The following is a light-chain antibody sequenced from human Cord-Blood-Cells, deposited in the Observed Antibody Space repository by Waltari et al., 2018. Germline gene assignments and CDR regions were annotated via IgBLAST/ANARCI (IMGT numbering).Light chain of an antibody. V-gene: IGKV1D-8*01. J-gene: IGKJ1*01. CDR3: QQYYSFPWT. CDR2: AAY. CDR1: QGISSY. Sequence: VIWMTQSPSLLSACTGDSVTISCRMRQGISSYLAWYQQKPGKATKLLIYAAYTLQSGFPSRFSGSGSGTDFTLTISCLQSEDFATYYCQQYYSFPWTFGQGTKVEIK.